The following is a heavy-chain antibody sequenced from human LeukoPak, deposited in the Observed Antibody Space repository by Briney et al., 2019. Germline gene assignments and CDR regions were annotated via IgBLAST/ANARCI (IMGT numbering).Heavy chain of an antibody. CDR1: GGSISSGSYY. CDR3: ARVVQIAVAGTSLPPLFDY. D-gene: IGHD6-19*01. Sequence: PSQTLSLTCTVSGGSISSGSYYWSWIRQPAGKGLEWIGRIYTSGSTNYNPSLKSRVTISVDTSKNQFSLKLSSVTAADTAVYYCARVVQIAVAGTSLPPLFDYWGQGTLVTVSS. CDR2: IYTSGST. V-gene: IGHV4-61*02. J-gene: IGHJ4*02.